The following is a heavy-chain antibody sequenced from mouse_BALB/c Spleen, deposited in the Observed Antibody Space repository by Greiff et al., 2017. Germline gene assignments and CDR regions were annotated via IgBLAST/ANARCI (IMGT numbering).Heavy chain of an antibody. CDR2: IDPANGNT. V-gene: IGHV14-3*02. J-gene: IGHJ4*01. CDR1: GFNIKDTY. CDR3: ARDDDYDDWSMDY. D-gene: IGHD2-4*01. Sequence: EVQLQQSGAELVKPGASVKLSCTASGFNIKDTYMHWVKQRPEQGLEWIGRIDPANGNTKYDPKFQGKATITADTSSNTAYLQLSSLTSEDTAVYYCARDDDYDDWSMDYWGQGTSVTVSS.